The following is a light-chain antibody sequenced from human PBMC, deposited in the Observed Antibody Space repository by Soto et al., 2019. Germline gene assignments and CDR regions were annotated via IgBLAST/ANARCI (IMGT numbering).Light chain of an antibody. CDR2: TAS. J-gene: IGKJ4*02. CDR1: RNVGLS. CDR3: QERRAWPRAT. Sequence: EVVLTQSPATLSLSPGEGATLSCRSSRNVGLSFAWYQQKPGQAPRLLIHTASFRATGVPARFSGSGSNKDFTLNIRSLEPEDVAVYYCQERRAWPRATLRGRTKGDIK. V-gene: IGKV3-11*01.